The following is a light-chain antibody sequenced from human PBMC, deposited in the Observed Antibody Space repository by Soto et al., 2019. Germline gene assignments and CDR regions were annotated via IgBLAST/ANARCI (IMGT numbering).Light chain of an antibody. CDR1: QSVSTSY. CDR2: GAS. CDR3: QQYDSVPLT. V-gene: IGKV3-20*01. J-gene: IGKJ4*01. Sequence: EIVVTQSPGTLSLSPGARATLSCRASQSVSTSYLAWYQQKPGQAPRLLIYGASSRATGIPDRFSGSGSGADFTLTISRLEPEDFAVYYCQQYDSVPLTFGGGTKVEIK.